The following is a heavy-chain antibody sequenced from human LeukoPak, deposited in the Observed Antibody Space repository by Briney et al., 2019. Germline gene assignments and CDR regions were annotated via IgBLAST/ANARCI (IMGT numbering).Heavy chain of an antibody. J-gene: IGHJ5*02. CDR3: VRSPACSSGTCYPNWFDP. CDR1: GYSFTSYW. Sequence: GESLKISCKGSGYSFTSYWIGWVRRMPGKGLEWMGIIYPGVSDTRYSPSFQGQVTISADKSISSAYLQWSSLKASDTAMYYCVRSPACSSGTCYPNWFDPWGQGALVTVSS. CDR2: IYPGVSDT. V-gene: IGHV5-51*01. D-gene: IGHD2-15*01.